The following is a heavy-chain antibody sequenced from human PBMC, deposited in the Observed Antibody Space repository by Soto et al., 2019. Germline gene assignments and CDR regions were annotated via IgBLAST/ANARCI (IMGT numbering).Heavy chain of an antibody. CDR2: IYYSGST. Sequence: QLQLQESGPVLVKPSETLSLTCTVSGGSISSSSYYWGWIRQPPGKGLEWIGSIYYSGSTYYNPSLKSRVTISVDTSKNQFSLKLSSVTAADTAVYYCARHSRMGQIESSGWWDFDYWGQGTLVTVSS. CDR3: ARHSRMGQIESSGWWDFDY. CDR1: GGSISSSSYY. V-gene: IGHV4-39*01. J-gene: IGHJ4*02. D-gene: IGHD6-19*01.